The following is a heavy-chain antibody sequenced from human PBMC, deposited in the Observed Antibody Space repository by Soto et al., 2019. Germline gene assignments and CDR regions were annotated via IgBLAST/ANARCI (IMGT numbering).Heavy chain of an antibody. J-gene: IGHJ4*02. D-gene: IGHD3-3*01. CDR3: ARSYYDFWSGYYPFDY. CDR2: IYYSGST. V-gene: IGHV4-39*01. CDR1: GGSISSRSYY. Sequence: QLQLQESGPGLVKPSETLSLTCTVSGGSISSRSYYWGWIRQPPGKGLEWIGSIYYSGSTYYNPSLKSRVTISVDTSKNQFSLKLSSVTAADTAVYYCARSYYDFWSGYYPFDYWGQGTLVTVSS.